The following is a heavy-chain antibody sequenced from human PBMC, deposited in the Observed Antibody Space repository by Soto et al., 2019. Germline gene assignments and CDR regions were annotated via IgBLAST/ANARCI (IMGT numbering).Heavy chain of an antibody. CDR2: TDPSDSST. J-gene: IGHJ6*02. Sequence: GESLKSSCKGFGYTFDNYSITWVRQVPGKGLEWMGKTDPSDSSTNYNSAFEGHVTISLDKSVTTAYLQWSSLKASDTAIYYCARLGHDYSNSGMDVWGQGTTVPVSS. CDR1: GYTFDNYS. V-gene: IGHV5-10-1*01. D-gene: IGHD4-4*01. CDR3: ARLGHDYSNSGMDV.